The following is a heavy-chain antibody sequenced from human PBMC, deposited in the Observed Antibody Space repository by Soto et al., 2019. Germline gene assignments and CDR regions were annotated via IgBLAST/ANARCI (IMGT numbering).Heavy chain of an antibody. J-gene: IGHJ6*02. CDR1: GYTFTSYD. CDR3: ARGHGDYSWGFYYYYGMDV. D-gene: IGHD4-17*01. V-gene: IGHV1-8*01. CDR2: MNPNSGNT. Sequence: ASVKVSCKASGYTFTSYDINWVRQATGQGLEWMGWMNPNSGNTGYAQKFQGRVTMTRNTSISTAYMELSSLRAEDTAVYYCARGHGDYSWGFYYYYGMDVWGQGATVTVSS.